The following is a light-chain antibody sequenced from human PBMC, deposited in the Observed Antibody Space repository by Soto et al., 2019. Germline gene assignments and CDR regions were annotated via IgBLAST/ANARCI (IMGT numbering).Light chain of an antibody. CDR1: QSITNR. CDR3: QHYGGMWT. Sequence: QMTQSPSTLSASIGDSVAIXXRASQSITNRLAWYQLKPGKAPQVLIYDALNLESGVPSRFSGSGYGTEFTLTIRSLQPDDFATYCCQHYGGMWTFGQGTKVDIK. V-gene: IGKV1-5*01. J-gene: IGKJ1*01. CDR2: DAL.